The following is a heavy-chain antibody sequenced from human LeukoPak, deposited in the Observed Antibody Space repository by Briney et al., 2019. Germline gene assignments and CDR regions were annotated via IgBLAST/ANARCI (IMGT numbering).Heavy chain of an antibody. CDR2: IYYSGST. CDR3: ARVIYDKSGYHPTIDY. D-gene: IGHD3-22*01. V-gene: IGHV4-59*01. CDR1: GGSINSYY. Sequence: SETLSLTCTVSGGSINSYYWSWIRQPPGKGLEWIGNIYYSGSTNYSPSLKSRVTISVDTSKNQFSLKMSSATAADTAVYYCARVIYDKSGYHPTIDYWGQGTLVNVSS. J-gene: IGHJ4*02.